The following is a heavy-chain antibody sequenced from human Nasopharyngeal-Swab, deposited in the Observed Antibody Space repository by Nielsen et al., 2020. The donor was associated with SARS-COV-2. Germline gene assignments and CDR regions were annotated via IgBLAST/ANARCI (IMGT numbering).Heavy chain of an antibody. CDR3: ASGPRGYSAFDI. D-gene: IGHD5-12*01. V-gene: IGHV4-30-2*01. Sequence: LRLSCAVSGGSISSGGYSWSWLRQPPGKGLEWIGYIYHSGSTYYNPSLKSRVTISVDRSKNQFSLKLSSVTAADTAVYYCASGPRGYSAFDIWGQGTMVTVSS. CDR2: IYHSGST. J-gene: IGHJ3*02. CDR1: GGSISSGGYS.